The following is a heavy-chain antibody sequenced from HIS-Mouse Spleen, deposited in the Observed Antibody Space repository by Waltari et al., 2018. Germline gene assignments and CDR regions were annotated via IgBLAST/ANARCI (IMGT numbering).Heavy chain of an antibody. D-gene: IGHD6-13*01. J-gene: IGHJ2*01. Sequence: QLQLQESGPGLVKPSETLSLTCTAPGRSISISSYYWGWIRQPPGKGLEWIGSIYYSGSTYYNPSLKSRVTISVDTSKNQFSLKLSSVTAADTAVYYCAREIPYSSSWYDWYFDLWGRGTLVTVSS. CDR2: IYYSGST. CDR1: GRSISISSYY. CDR3: AREIPYSSSWYDWYFDL. V-gene: IGHV4-39*07.